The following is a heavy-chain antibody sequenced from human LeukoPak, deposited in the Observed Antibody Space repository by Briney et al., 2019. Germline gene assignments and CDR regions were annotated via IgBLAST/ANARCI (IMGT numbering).Heavy chain of an antibody. D-gene: IGHD6-19*01. CDR1: GFTFSSHW. J-gene: IGHJ4*02. Sequence: QPGGSLRLSCEVSGFTFSSHWMHWVRQAPGKGLVWASRINHDGSDTIYADSVKGRFTISRDNAKNTVYLQMNSLRAEDTAVYYCIRSNGWPDHWGLGTLVTVSS. CDR3: IRSNGWPDH. CDR2: INHDGSDT. V-gene: IGHV3-74*01.